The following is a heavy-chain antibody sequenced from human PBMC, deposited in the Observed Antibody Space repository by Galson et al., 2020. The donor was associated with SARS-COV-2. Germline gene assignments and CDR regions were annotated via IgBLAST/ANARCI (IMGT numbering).Heavy chain of an antibody. Sequence: TSETLSLTCTVPGGSISSSSYYWGWIRQPPGKGLEWIGSIYYSGSNYYNPSLKSRVTIAVDMSKTQVSLNLSSVTAADTAVYYCARQSLSYYFYAMDVWGQGTTVTVSS. CDR3: ARQSLSYYFYAMDV. D-gene: IGHD3-16*01. V-gene: IGHV4-39*01. CDR1: GGSISSSSYY. J-gene: IGHJ6*02. CDR2: IYYSGSN.